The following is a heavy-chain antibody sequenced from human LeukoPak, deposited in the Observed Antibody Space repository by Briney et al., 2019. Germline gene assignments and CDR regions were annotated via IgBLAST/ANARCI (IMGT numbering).Heavy chain of an antibody. CDR2: INHRGST. D-gene: IGHD5-12*01. V-gene: IGHV4-34*01. Sequence: SETLSLTCAVYGGSFSGYYWSWIRQPPGKGLEWIGEINHRGSTNYNPSLKSRVTISVDTSKNQFSLKLSSVTAADTAVYYCARIVATTPHYYYYYYMDVWGKGTTVTVSS. CDR3: ARIVATTPHYYYYYYMDV. J-gene: IGHJ6*03. CDR1: GGSFSGYY.